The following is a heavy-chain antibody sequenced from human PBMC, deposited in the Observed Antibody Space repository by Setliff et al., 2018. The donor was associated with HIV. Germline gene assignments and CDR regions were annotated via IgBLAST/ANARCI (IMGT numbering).Heavy chain of an antibody. J-gene: IGHJ5*02. CDR1: GFTVSSNY. CDR2: IYSGGST. CDR3: ARVSGYGLRGFDP. Sequence: GESLKLSCAASGFTVSSNYMSWVRQDPGKGLEWVSVIYSGGSTNYADFVKGRFTISRDSSKNTLDLQMNSLRGEDTAVYYCARVSGYGLRGFDPWGQGTLVTVSS. D-gene: IGHD5-12*01. V-gene: IGHV3-66*02.